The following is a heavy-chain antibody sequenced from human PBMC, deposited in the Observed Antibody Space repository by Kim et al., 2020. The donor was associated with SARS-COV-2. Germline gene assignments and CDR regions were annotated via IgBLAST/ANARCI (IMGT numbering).Heavy chain of an antibody. J-gene: IGHJ4*02. D-gene: IGHD3-9*01. V-gene: IGHV3-21*01. Sequence: GGSLRLSCAASGFTFSSYSMNWVRQAPGKGLEWVSSISSSSYIYYADSVKGRFTISRDNAKNSLYLQMNSLRAEDTAVYYCARVPDDILTGGDYWGQGTLVTVSS. CDR2: ISSSSYI. CDR1: GFTFSSYS. CDR3: ARVPDDILTGGDY.